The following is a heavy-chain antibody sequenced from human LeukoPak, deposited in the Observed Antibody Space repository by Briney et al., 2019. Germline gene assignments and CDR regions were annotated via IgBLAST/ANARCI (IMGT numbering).Heavy chain of an antibody. D-gene: IGHD4-23*01. V-gene: IGHV3-23*01. Sequence: PGGSLRLSCAASGFTFSSYAMSWVRQAPGKGLEWVSAISGSGGSTYYADSVEGRFTISRDNSKNTLYLQMNSLRAEDTAVYYCAKDGEDYGGYPYYYYGMDVWGQGTTVTVSS. J-gene: IGHJ6*02. CDR1: GFTFSSYA. CDR3: AKDGEDYGGYPYYYYGMDV. CDR2: ISGSGGST.